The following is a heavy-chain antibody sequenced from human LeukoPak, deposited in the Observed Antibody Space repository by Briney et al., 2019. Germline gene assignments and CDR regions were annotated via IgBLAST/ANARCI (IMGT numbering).Heavy chain of an antibody. D-gene: IGHD6-13*01. V-gene: IGHV5-51*01. CDR3: ARPYSSSGARFDP. Sequence: GDSLKISCEGSGYSFNKYWIAWVRQMPGKGLEWMGIIYPGDSDTRYSPSFQGQVTISADKSISTAYLQWSSLKASDTAMYYCARPYSSSGARFDPWGQGTLVTVSS. CDR1: GYSFNKYW. J-gene: IGHJ5*02. CDR2: IYPGDSDT.